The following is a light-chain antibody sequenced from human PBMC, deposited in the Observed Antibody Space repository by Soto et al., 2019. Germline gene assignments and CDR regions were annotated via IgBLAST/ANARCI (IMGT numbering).Light chain of an antibody. CDR1: QSFSSSY. V-gene: IGKV3-20*01. CDR3: QHYGSALFT. J-gene: IGKJ3*01. Sequence: EIVLTQSPGTLSLSPGERATLSCRASQSFSSSYLAWYQQKPCQAPRLLIYGASSRATGIPDRFSGSGSGTDFTLTISSLEPEDFALYYCQHYGSALFTFRPGTKVDVK. CDR2: GAS.